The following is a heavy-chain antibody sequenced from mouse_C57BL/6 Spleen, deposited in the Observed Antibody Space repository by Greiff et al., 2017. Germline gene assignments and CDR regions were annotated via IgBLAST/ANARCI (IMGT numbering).Heavy chain of an antibody. J-gene: IGHJ1*03. V-gene: IGHV1-74*01. CDR1: GYTFTSYW. CDR3: SSRYWYFDV. CDR2: IHPSDSDT. D-gene: IGHD1-1*01. Sequence: QVQLKESGAELVKPGASVKVSCKASGYTFTSYWMHWVKQRPGQGLEWIGRIHPSDSDTNYNQKFKGKATLTVDKSSSTAYMQLSSLTSEDSAVYYCSSRYWYFDVWGTGTTVTVSS.